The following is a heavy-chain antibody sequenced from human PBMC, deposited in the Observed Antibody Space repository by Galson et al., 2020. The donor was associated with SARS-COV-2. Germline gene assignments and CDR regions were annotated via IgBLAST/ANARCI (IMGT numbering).Heavy chain of an antibody. J-gene: IGHJ4*02. CDR2: IYYSGST. CDR3: ARGRDGYNYFFDY. Sequence: ETSETLSLTCTVSGGSISSYYWSWIRQPPGKGLEWIGYIYYSGSTNYNPSLKSRVTISVDTSKNQFSLKLSSVTAADTAVYYCARGRDGYNYFFDYWGQGTLVTVSS. D-gene: IGHD5-12*01. CDR1: GGSISSYY. V-gene: IGHV4-59*01.